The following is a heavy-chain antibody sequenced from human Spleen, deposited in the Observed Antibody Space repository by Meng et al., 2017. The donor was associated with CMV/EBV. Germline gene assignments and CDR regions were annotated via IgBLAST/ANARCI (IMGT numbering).Heavy chain of an antibody. V-gene: IGHV3-33*08. CDR2: IWYDGSNK. D-gene: IGHD1-26*01. J-gene: IGHJ4*02. Sequence: CVASGFTFSSYGFHWVRQAPGKGLEWVAVIWYDGSNKYYVDSVKGRFTISRDNSKNTLYLQMDSLRAEDTAVYYCARGREIGRYYFDYWGQGTLVTVSS. CDR1: GFTFSSYG. CDR3: ARGREIGRYYFDY.